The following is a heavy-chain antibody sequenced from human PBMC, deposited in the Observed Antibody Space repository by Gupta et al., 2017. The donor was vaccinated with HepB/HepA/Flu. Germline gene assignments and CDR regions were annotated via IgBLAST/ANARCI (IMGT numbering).Heavy chain of an antibody. CDR1: GGSFSGSY. J-gene: IGHJ6*03. CDR3: ARGRGYDDSRWLGYYYDYMDV. Sequence: QVQLQPWGAGLLKPSETLSLTCAVYGGSFSGSYWSWIRQPPGKGLEWIGEINHSGSTNYNPSRKSRVTISVDTSKNQFSLKLSSVTAADTAVYYCARGRGYDDSRWLGYYYDYMDVWGKGTTVTVAS. V-gene: IGHV4-34*01. CDR2: INHSGST. D-gene: IGHD3-22*01.